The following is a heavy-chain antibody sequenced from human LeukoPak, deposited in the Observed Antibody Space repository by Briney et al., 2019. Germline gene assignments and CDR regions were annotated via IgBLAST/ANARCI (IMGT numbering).Heavy chain of an antibody. J-gene: IGHJ4*02. Sequence: SVKVSCKASGGTFSSYAISWVRQAPGQGLEWMGGIIPIFGTANYAQKFQGRVTITADESTSTAYMELSSLRSEDTAVYYCARAQGYCSSNSCPYYFDYWGQGTLVTVSS. CDR1: GGTFSSYA. D-gene: IGHD2-2*01. V-gene: IGHV1-69*01. CDR2: IIPIFGTA. CDR3: ARAQGYCSSNSCPYYFDY.